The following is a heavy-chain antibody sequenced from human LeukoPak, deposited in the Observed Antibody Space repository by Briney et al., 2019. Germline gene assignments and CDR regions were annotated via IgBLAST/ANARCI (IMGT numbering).Heavy chain of an antibody. V-gene: IGHV3-48*04. D-gene: IGHD6-13*01. J-gene: IGHJ4*02. CDR1: GFTFGDYS. Sequence: GGSLRLSCAASGFTFGDYSMNWVRQAPGKGLEWVSYISSGSTTIYYADSVKGRFTISRDNAKNSLYLQMNSLRAEDTGVYYCARDVYRGSSWYAFDYWGQGTLVTVSS. CDR2: ISSGSTTI. CDR3: ARDVYRGSSWYAFDY.